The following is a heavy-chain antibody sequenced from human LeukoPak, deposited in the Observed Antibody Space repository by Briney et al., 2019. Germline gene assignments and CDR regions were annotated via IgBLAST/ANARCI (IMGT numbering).Heavy chain of an antibody. Sequence: ASVKVSCKASGYTFTGYYMHWVRQAPGQGLEWMGWIYPNSGGTNYAQKFQGRVTMTRDTSISTAYMELSRLRSDDTAVYYCARAPPRFDWVLEFEGPDYWGQGTLVTVSS. CDR3: ARAPPRFDWVLEFEGPDY. CDR1: GYTFTGYY. V-gene: IGHV1-2*02. D-gene: IGHD3-9*01. CDR2: IYPNSGGT. J-gene: IGHJ4*02.